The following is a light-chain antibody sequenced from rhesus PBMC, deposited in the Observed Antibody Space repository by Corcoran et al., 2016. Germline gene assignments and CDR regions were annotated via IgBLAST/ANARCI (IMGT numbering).Light chain of an antibody. J-gene: IGKJ1*01. CDR1: QGISSW. V-gene: IGKV1-21*01. Sequence: DIQMTQSPSSLSASVGDRVTITCRASQGISSWLDWYQQKPGKAPNLLIYKASSLQSGVPSRFSGSGSGTDFTLTISSLQPEDVATYDCQQYESAPPTFGQGTKVEIK. CDR3: QQYESAPPT. CDR2: KAS.